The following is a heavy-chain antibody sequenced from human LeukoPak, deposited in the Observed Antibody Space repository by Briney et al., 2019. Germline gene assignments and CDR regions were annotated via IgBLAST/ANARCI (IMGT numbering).Heavy chain of an antibody. J-gene: IGHJ4*02. CDR3: AKDPLGSGWFFDY. V-gene: IGHV3-23*01. CDR1: GFTFSSYA. CDR2: IVGSGGST. Sequence: PGGSLRLSCAASGFTFSSYAMTWVRQAPGMRLEWVSAIVGSGGSTSYANSVKGRFTISRDNSKNTLYLHMNNLRAEDTAVYYCAKDPLGSGWFFDYWGQGTLVTVSS. D-gene: IGHD6-19*01.